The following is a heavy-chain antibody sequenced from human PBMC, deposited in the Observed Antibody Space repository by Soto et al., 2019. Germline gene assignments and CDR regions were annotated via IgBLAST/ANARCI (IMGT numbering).Heavy chain of an antibody. D-gene: IGHD3-22*01. Sequence: SETLSLTCTVSGGSISSGEYYWTWIRQPPGKGLEWIGYISYSGSTHYSPSLKSRVSITVDTSKNQFSLNLASVSAEDTAVYYCARRLYYDSSGFEGGGMDVWGQGTTVTVS. CDR3: ARRLYYDSSGFEGGGMDV. CDR1: GGSISSGEYY. J-gene: IGHJ6*02. CDR2: ISYSGST. V-gene: IGHV4-30-4*01.